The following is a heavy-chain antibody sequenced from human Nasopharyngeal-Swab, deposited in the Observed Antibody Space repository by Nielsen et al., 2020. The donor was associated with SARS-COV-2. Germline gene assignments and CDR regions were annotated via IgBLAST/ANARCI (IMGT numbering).Heavy chain of an antibody. CDR1: GFTFSDYT. CDR3: ASDSRY. D-gene: IGHD2-2*01. J-gene: IGHJ4*02. Sequence: GGSLRLSCAAPGFTFSDYTMNWVRQAPGQGLEWVSSISSSGSYMYYTDSVKGRFTMSRDNAKNSLYLQMNSLGAEDTAVYYCASDSRYWGQGTLVTVSS. CDR2: ISSSGSYM. V-gene: IGHV3-21*01.